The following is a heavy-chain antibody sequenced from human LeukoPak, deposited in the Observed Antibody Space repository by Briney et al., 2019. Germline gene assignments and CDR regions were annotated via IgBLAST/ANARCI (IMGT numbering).Heavy chain of an antibody. CDR2: IYTRGST. Sequence: SETLSLTCTVSGTSVSSYYWSWIRQPAGRGLEWIGHIYTRGSTNYNPSLQSRVSMSVDSSKSQFSLRLTSVTAADTAIYYCARGRYCSATTCSGGDAFDIWGQGTVVTVSS. D-gene: IGHD2-8*02. CDR3: ARGRYCSATTCSGGDAFDI. CDR1: GTSVSSYY. V-gene: IGHV4-4*07. J-gene: IGHJ3*02.